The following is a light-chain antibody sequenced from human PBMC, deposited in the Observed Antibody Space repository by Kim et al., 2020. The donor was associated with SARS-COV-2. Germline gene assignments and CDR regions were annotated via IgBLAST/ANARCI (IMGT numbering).Light chain of an antibody. J-gene: IGLJ2*01. V-gene: IGLV2-14*04. CDR1: NSDVGAYKY. Sequence: GQSITISCTGTNSDVGAYKYVSWYQQHPGKAPKLMIYDVSERPSGASNRFSGSKSGNTASLTISGLQAEDEADYYCSSYTSSSTLVFGGGTQLTVL. CDR2: DVS. CDR3: SSYTSSSTLV.